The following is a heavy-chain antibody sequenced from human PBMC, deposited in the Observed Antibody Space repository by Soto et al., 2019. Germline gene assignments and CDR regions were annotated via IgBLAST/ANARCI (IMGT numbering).Heavy chain of an antibody. CDR2: ISRSSDYT. J-gene: IGHJ4*02. D-gene: IGHD1-26*01. CDR1: GFTFSGFY. Sequence: QVQLVESGGGLVEPGGSLRLSCAGSGFTFSGFYMSWIRQAPGKGLQWISHISRSSDYTHYADSVKGRFTISRDNSKNLLYLQMNSLRAEDTAVYYCARDIPYSGATKYFDYWGQGTMVIVSS. V-gene: IGHV3-11*06. CDR3: ARDIPYSGATKYFDY.